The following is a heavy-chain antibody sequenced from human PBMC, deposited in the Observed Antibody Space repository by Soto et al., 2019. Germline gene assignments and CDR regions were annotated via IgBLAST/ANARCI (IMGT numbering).Heavy chain of an antibody. CDR2: TYTNGS. V-gene: IGHV3-53*01. J-gene: IGHJ5*02. CDR3: ARDGGASGGFDP. D-gene: IGHD3-10*01. Sequence: GGSLRLSCAASGSIISHNFINWVRQAPGKGLEWVSVTYTNGSDYADSVKGRFTISGDSAKNTLYLQMDNLRVEDTAIYYCARDGGASGGFDPWGQGTLVTVSS. CDR1: GSIISHNF.